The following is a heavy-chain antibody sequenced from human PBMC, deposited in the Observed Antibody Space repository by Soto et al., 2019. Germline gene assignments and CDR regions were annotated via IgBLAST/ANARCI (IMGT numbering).Heavy chain of an antibody. J-gene: IGHJ4*02. CDR2: ISSSSSYI. Sequence: GVSLRLSFAAPGFTFSSYNMNWVRQAPGKGLEWVSSISSSSSYIYYADSVKGRFTISRDNAENSLYLQMNSLRAEDTAVYYCARAQRGYNYGGYFDFWGQGTLVTVSS. CDR1: GFTFSSYN. CDR3: ARAQRGYNYGGYFDF. D-gene: IGHD5-18*01. V-gene: IGHV3-21*01.